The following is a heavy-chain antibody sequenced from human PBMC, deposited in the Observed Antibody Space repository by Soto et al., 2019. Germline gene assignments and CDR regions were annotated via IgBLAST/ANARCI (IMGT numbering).Heavy chain of an antibody. CDR3: ARAVTWGLDV. CDR2: ISRSSTGI. D-gene: IGHD3-16*02. Sequence: EVQLVESGGGLVQPGGSLRLSCAASGFTFSLYSMSWVRQAPGKGLEWVSYISRSSTGIHYADSVKGRFTISRDDATNSLNLQMNRLRAGDTAVYYCARAVTWGLDVWGQGTTVSISS. V-gene: IGHV3-48*01. J-gene: IGHJ6*02. CDR1: GFTFSLYS.